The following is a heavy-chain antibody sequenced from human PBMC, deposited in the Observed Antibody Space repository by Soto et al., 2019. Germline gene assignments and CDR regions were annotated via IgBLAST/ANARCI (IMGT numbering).Heavy chain of an antibody. V-gene: IGHV5-51*01. J-gene: IGHJ5*02. CDR2: IYPGDSDT. CDR1: GYSXTSYC. CDR3: ARSPASLGTEYNWFDP. D-gene: IGHD2-2*01. Sequence: PGESLKISCKGSGYSXTSYCIGWVRQMPGKGLEWMGIIYPGDSDTRYSPSFQGQVTISADKSISTAYLQWSSLKASDTAMYYCARSPASLGTEYNWFDPWGQGTLVTVSS.